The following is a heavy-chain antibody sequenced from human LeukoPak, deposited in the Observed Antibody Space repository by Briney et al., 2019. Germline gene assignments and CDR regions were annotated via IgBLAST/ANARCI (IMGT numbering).Heavy chain of an antibody. Sequence: ASLCVSSEPSVYTFTGYYMHWGRQAPGQGVEWMGWINPNSGGTNYAQKFQGRVTMTRDTSISTAYMELSRLRSDDTAVYYCARSYYYDSSGYYWWGQGTLVTVS. D-gene: IGHD3-22*01. CDR1: VYTFTGYY. V-gene: IGHV1-2*02. CDR3: ARSYYYDSSGYYW. CDR2: INPNSGGT. J-gene: IGHJ4*02.